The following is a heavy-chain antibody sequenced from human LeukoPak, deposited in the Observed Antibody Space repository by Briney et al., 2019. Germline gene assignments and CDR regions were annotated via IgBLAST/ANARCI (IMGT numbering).Heavy chain of an antibody. Sequence: TGGSLRLSCAASGFTFSSYGMHWVRQAPGKGLEWVAVISYDGSNKYYADSVKGRFTISRDNSMNTLYLQMNSLRAEDTAVYYCAKDSVAGFDYWGQGTLVTVSS. J-gene: IGHJ4*02. CDR3: AKDSVAGFDY. CDR2: ISYDGSNK. CDR1: GFTFSSYG. D-gene: IGHD6-19*01. V-gene: IGHV3-30*18.